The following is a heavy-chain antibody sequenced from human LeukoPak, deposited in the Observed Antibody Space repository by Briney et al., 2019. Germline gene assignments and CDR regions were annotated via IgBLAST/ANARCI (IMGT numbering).Heavy chain of an antibody. J-gene: IGHJ4*02. Sequence: ASVKVSCKASGYTFTGYYMHWVRQAPGQGLEWMGWINPNSGGTNYAQKFQGRVTMTRDTSISTAYMELRSLRSDDTAVYYCARDYYDSSGNFDYWGQGTLVTVSS. CDR1: GYTFTGYY. CDR3: ARDYYDSSGNFDY. D-gene: IGHD3-22*01. CDR2: INPNSGGT. V-gene: IGHV1-2*02.